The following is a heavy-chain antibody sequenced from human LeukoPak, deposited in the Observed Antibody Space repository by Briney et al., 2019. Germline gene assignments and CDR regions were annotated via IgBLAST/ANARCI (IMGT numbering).Heavy chain of an antibody. CDR3: SRASPGTGYYALARDY. CDR1: GFPFGDYA. V-gene: IGHV3-49*03. Sequence: GGSLRLSCTASGFPFGDYAMSWYRQAPGKGLQWVAFVRGKGYGGTTEYAAPVKGRFTISRDDSKSIAYLQMNSLKIEDTAVYYCSRASPGTGYYALARDYWGQGSLATVSS. CDR2: VRGKGYGGTT. J-gene: IGHJ4*02. D-gene: IGHD2-2*01.